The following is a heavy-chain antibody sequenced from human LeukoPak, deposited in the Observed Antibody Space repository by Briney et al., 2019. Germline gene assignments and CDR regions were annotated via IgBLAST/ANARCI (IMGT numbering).Heavy chain of an antibody. D-gene: IGHD3-10*01. CDR3: ARDYYGSGSYYDYYYGMDV. Sequence: GGSLRLSCVASGFTFRSYWMSWVRQAPGKGLEWVATIKGDGSEKYHVDSVKGRFTISRDNAKNSLYLQMNSLRAEDTAVYYCARDYYGSGSYYDYYYGMDVWGQGTTVTVSS. CDR1: GFTFRSYW. J-gene: IGHJ6*02. CDR2: IKGDGSEK. V-gene: IGHV3-7*03.